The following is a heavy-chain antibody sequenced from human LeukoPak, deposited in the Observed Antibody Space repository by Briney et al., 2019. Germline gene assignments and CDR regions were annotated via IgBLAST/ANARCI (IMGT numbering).Heavy chain of an antibody. CDR3: AGQVGARIRYYYTSGLDV. D-gene: IGHD1-26*01. V-gene: IGHV4-59*02. CDR1: GASVSSFY. Sequence: SETLSLTCTVSGASVSSFYWNWIRQPPGKGLEWIGSMYYSGTTNYDPSFKSRVTISLDTSKNEFSLRLKSLTAADTAVYYCAGQVGARIRYYYTSGLDVWGQGTTVTVSS. J-gene: IGHJ6*02. CDR2: MYYSGTT.